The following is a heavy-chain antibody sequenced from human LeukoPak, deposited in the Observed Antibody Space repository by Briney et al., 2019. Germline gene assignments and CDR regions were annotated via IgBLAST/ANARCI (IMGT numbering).Heavy chain of an antibody. CDR1: GYTFSTYP. CDR2: INTNTGSP. V-gene: IGHV7-4-1*02. D-gene: IGHD3-16*01. J-gene: IGHJ4*02. Sequence: ASVKVSCKASGYTFSTYPMNWVRQAPGQGLEWMGWINTNTGSPTYAQGLTGRFVFSLDTSVTTAYLQISNLKTEDTAVYYCARHDNDDDFDYWGQGTLVTVSS. CDR3: ARHDNDDDFDY.